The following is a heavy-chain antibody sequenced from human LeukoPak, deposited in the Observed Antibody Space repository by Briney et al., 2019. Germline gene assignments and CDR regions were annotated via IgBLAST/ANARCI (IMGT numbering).Heavy chain of an antibody. Sequence: GESLEISCKGSGYSFTSYWIGWVRQMPGKGLEWMGIIYPGDSDTRYSPSFQGQVTISADKSISTAYLQWSSLRASDTAMYYCARLPWYYGSGSYGPFDYWGQGTLVTVSS. CDR1: GYSFTSYW. J-gene: IGHJ4*02. D-gene: IGHD3-10*01. V-gene: IGHV5-51*01. CDR2: IYPGDSDT. CDR3: ARLPWYYGSGSYGPFDY.